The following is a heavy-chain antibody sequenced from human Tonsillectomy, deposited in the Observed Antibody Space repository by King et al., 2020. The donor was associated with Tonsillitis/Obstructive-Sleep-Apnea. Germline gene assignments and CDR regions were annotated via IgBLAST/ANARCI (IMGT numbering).Heavy chain of an antibody. CDR2: ISSSGTYT. CDR1: AFTFNDYY. CDR3: VRRRFGDLFDHGMDV. J-gene: IGHJ6*02. D-gene: IGHD3-10*01. V-gene: IGHV3-11*06. Sequence: VQLVESGGGLVKPGGSLRLSCAASAFTFNDYYMNWIRQAPGKGLEWVSYISSSGTYTNYADSVKGRFTISRDNAKNLLYLQMNSLTAEDTAVYYCVRRRFGDLFDHGMDVWGQGTTVTVSS.